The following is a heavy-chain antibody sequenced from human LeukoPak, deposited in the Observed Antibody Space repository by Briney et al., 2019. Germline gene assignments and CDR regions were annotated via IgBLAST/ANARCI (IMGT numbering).Heavy chain of an antibody. J-gene: IGHJ4*02. CDR1: GYTFTGYY. CDR3: ARSCGAGGSLTLGC. Sequence: GASVKVSCKASGYTFTGYYMHWVRQAPGQGLEWMGWINPNSGGTNYAQKFQGRVTMTRDTSISTAYMELSRLRSDETAVYYCARSCGAGGSLTLGCWGQGTLVTVSS. CDR2: INPNSGGT. V-gene: IGHV1-2*02. D-gene: IGHD1-26*01.